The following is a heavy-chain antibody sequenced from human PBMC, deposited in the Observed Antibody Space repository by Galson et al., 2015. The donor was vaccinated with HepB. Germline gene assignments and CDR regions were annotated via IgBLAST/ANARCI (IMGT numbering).Heavy chain of an antibody. J-gene: IGHJ3*02. CDR2: ISYDGSNK. V-gene: IGHV3-30*03. CDR3: AILEYCSSTSCFHDAFDI. D-gene: IGHD2-2*01. CDR1: GFTFSSYG. Sequence: SLRLSCAASGFTFSSYGMHWVRQAPDKGLEWVAVISYDGSNKYYADSVKGRFTISRDNSKNTLYLQMNSLRAEDTAVYYCAILEYCSSTSCFHDAFDIWGQGTMVTVSS.